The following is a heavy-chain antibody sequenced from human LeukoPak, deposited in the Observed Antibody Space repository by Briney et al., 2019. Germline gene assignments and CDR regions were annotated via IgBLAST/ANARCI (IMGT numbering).Heavy chain of an antibody. Sequence: SETLSLTCTVSADSSSSYYWSWIRQPPGKGLEWIGYIHYSGITNYNPSLKSRVTISVDTSENQFSLKLNSLTAADTAVYYCARFYSSSSRWFDPWGQGTLVTVSS. CDR3: ARFYSSSSRWFDP. D-gene: IGHD6-6*01. V-gene: IGHV4-59*08. J-gene: IGHJ5*02. CDR2: IHYSGIT. CDR1: ADSSSSYY.